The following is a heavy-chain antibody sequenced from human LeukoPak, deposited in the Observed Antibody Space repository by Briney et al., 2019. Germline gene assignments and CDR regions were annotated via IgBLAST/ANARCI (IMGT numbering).Heavy chain of an antibody. J-gene: IGHJ5*02. Sequence: GGSLRLSCAASGFAFRSYAMSWVRQAPGKVREWVSGISGSGGSTDYADSVKGRFTISRDNSKNTLYLQMNSLRAEDTAVYYCAKVRYFDWLSPFNYFDPWGQGTLVTVSS. D-gene: IGHD3-9*01. CDR1: GFAFRSYA. CDR3: AKVRYFDWLSPFNYFDP. CDR2: ISGSGGST. V-gene: IGHV3-23*01.